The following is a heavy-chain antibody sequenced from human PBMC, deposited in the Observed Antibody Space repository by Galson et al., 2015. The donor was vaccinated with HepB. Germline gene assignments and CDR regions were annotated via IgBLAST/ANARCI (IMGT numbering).Heavy chain of an antibody. V-gene: IGHV1-2*02. CDR3: ARERDKQFEYYFDY. Sequence: SVKVSCKASGYTFTGYYMHWVRQAPGQGLEWMGWINPNSGGANYAQKFQGRVTMTRDTSISTAYMELSRLRSDDTAVYYCARERDKQFEYYFDYWGQGTLVTVSS. CDR2: INPNSGGA. CDR1: GYTFTGYY. J-gene: IGHJ4*02. D-gene: IGHD6-6*01.